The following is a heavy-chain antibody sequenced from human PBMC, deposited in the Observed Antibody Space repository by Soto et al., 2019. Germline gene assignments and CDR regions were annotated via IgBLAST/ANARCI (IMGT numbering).Heavy chain of an antibody. J-gene: IGHJ5*02. Sequence: ASVKVSCKASGGTFSSYAISWVRQAPGQGLEWMGGIIPIFGTANYAQKFQGRVTITADESTSTAYMELSSLRSEDTAVYYCASPKFRFWQQLDPWGQGTLVTVSS. CDR3: ASPKFRFWQQLDP. CDR1: GGTFSSYA. CDR2: IIPIFGTA. D-gene: IGHD3-3*01. V-gene: IGHV1-69*13.